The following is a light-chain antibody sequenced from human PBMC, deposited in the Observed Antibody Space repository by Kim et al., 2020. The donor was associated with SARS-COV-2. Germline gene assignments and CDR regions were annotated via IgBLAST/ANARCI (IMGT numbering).Light chain of an antibody. CDR3: QQYNVYSWA. CDR1: QSISCW. Sequence: DIQMTQSPSTLSASVGDRVTITCRASQSISCWLAWYQQKPGKAPKLLIYKASSLERGVPSRFSGSESGTEFTLTISSLQPDDFATYYCQQYNVYSWAFGPGAKGDI. CDR2: KAS. V-gene: IGKV1-5*03. J-gene: IGKJ1*01.